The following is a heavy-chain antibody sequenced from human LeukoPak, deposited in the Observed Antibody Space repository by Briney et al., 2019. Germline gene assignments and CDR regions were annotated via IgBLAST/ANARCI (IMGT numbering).Heavy chain of an antibody. CDR1: GGSFSGYY. CDR2: INHSGST. CDR3: ARGLMGVSGDDYRTPAPLEPFDY. Sequence: SETLSLTCAVYGGSFSGYYWSWIRQPPGKGLEWIGEINHSGSTNYNPSLKSRVTISVDTSKNQFSLKLSSVTAADTAVYYCARGLMGVSGDDYRTPAPLEPFDYWGQGTLVTVSS. V-gene: IGHV4-34*01. D-gene: IGHD4-4*01. J-gene: IGHJ4*02.